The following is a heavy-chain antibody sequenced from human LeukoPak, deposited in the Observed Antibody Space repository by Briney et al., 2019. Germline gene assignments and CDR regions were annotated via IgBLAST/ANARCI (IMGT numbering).Heavy chain of an antibody. V-gene: IGHV3-21*01. J-gene: IGHJ3*02. Sequence: GGSLRLSCAASGFTFSTYSMNWVRQAPGKGLEWVSSISSSSSFMYYADSVKGRFTISRDNAKNSVYLQMDSLRAEDTAVYYCARDSPLSFDIWGQGTMVTVSS. CDR3: ARDSPLSFDI. CDR1: GFTFSTYS. CDR2: ISSSSSFM.